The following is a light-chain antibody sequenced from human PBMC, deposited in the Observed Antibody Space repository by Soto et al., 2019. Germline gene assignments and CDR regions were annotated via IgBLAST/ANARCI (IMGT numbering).Light chain of an antibody. V-gene: IGKV1-12*01. CDR3: QQAKNFPWT. J-gene: IGKJ1*01. CDR2: AAS. CDR1: QGISSS. Sequence: DIQMTQSPSTLSASVGDRVTITCRASQGISSSLAWYQQRPGKAPKLLIYAASNLQNEVPSRFSGSGSGTDFTLTISSLQPEDFATYYCQQAKNFPWTFGQGTRVEIK.